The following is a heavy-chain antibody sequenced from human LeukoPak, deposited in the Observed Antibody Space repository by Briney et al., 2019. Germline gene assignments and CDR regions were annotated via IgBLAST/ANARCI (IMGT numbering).Heavy chain of an antibody. Sequence: ASVKVSCKASGYTFTSYGISWVRQAPGQGLEWMGWISAYNGNTNYAQKLQGRVTMTTDTSTSTAYMELRSLRSDDTAVYYCAREGPWDTAMEPKEYYFDYWGQGTLVTVSS. CDR3: AREGPWDTAMEPKEYYFDY. J-gene: IGHJ4*02. CDR2: ISAYNGNT. CDR1: GYTFTSYG. D-gene: IGHD5-18*01. V-gene: IGHV1-18*01.